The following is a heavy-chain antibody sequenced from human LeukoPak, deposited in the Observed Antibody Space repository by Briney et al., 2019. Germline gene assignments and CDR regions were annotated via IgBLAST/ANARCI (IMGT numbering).Heavy chain of an antibody. J-gene: IGHJ4*02. V-gene: IGHV3-23*01. Sequence: QTGGSLRLSCAASGFTFSSYAMSWVRQAPGKGLEWVSAISGSGGSTYYADSGKGQFTISRDNSKNTLYLQMNSLRAEDTAVYYCAKDQLTYYGDYVTAYWGQGTRVTVSS. CDR1: GFTFSSYA. CDR2: ISGSGGST. D-gene: IGHD4-17*01. CDR3: AKDQLTYYGDYVTAY.